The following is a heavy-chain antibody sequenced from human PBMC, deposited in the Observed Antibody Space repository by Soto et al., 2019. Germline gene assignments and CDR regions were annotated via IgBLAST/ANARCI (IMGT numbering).Heavy chain of an antibody. Sequence: QLQLQESGPGLVKPSETLSLTCTVSGGSISSSSYYWGWIRQPPGKGLEWIGSIYYSGSTYYNPSLKSRVTISVDTSKNRFSLKLSSVTAADTAVYYCARPGYCSSTSCYADGMDVWGQGTTVTVSS. CDR2: IYYSGST. CDR1: GGSISSSSYY. D-gene: IGHD2-2*01. CDR3: ARPGYCSSTSCYADGMDV. V-gene: IGHV4-39*01. J-gene: IGHJ6*02.